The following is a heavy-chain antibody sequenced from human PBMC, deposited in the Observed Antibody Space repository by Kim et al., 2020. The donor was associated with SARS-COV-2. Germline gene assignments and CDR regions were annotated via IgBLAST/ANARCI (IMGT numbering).Heavy chain of an antibody. CDR2: INHSGST. J-gene: IGHJ6*02. Sequence: SETLSLTCAVYGGSFSGYYWSWIRQPPGKGLEWIGEINHSGSTNYNPSLKSRVTISVDTSKNQFSLKLSSVTAADTAVYYCARGGVVVFYYYSYGMDVWGQGNTVTVS. D-gene: IGHD2-15*01. CDR1: GGSFSGYY. V-gene: IGHV4-34*01. CDR3: ARGGVVVFYYYSYGMDV.